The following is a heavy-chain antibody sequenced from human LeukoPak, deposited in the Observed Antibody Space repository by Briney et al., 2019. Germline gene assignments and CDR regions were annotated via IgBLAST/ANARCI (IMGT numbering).Heavy chain of an antibody. V-gene: IGHV3-9*01. CDR2: ISWNSGSI. J-gene: IGHJ6*02. D-gene: IGHD6-19*01. CDR3: AKDGSSGLYYYYGMDV. CDR1: GFTFDDYA. Sequence: GRSLRLSCAASGFTFDDYAMHWVRQAPGKGLEWVSGISWNSGSIGYADSVKGRFTISRDNAKNSLYLQMNSLRAEDTALYYCAKDGSSGLYYYYGMDVWGQGTTVTVSS.